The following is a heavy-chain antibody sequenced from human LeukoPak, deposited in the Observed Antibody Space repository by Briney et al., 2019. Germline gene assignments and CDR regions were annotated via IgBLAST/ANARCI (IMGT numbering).Heavy chain of an antibody. J-gene: IGHJ6*03. V-gene: IGHV4-38-2*01. CDR3: ARVGGITIFGGASITPNYYMDV. CDR1: GSSISSGYF. Sequence: SETRSLTCAVAGSSISSGYFWGWIRQPPGKGREWIGSINHSGTSYYNPSLKSRFTMSVDTSKNQLSLNVNSVTAADTALYYCARVGGITIFGGASITPNYYMDVWGKGTTVIVSS. D-gene: IGHD3-3*01. CDR2: INHSGTS.